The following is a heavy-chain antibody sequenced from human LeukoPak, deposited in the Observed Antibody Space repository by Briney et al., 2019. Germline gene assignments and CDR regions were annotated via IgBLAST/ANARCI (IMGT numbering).Heavy chain of an antibody. V-gene: IGHV4-59*08. J-gene: IGHJ4*02. CDR3: AGGSGWYDY. Sequence: PSETLSLTCTVSGASISTYYWSWIRQPPGKGLEWIGYIYYSGSTDYNPSLKSRVTISVDTSKNQFSLKLSSVTAADTAVYYCAGGSGWYDYWGQGTLVTVSS. CDR1: GASISTYY. D-gene: IGHD6-19*01. CDR2: IYYSGST.